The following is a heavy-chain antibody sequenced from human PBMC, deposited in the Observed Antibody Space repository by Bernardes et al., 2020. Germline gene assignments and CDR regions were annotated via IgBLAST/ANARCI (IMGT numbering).Heavy chain of an antibody. Sequence: SLRLSCAASGFTFREYWMTWVRQAPGKGLEWVANIKKDGTEKYYVDSVKGRFTISRDNAKNSVYLQMNSLRAEDTAVYYCARLGGYWSTSSCYGWFDSWGQGTLVTVSS. CDR3: ARLGGYWSTSSCYGWFDS. CDR1: GFTFREYW. D-gene: IGHD2-2*01. J-gene: IGHJ5*01. V-gene: IGHV3-7*01. CDR2: IKKDGTEK.